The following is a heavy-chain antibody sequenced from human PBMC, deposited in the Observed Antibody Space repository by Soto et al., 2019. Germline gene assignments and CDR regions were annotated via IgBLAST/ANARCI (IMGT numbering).Heavy chain of an antibody. CDR2: IYYSGST. CDR3: ARMNDGSGSYYTAYSDY. CDR1: GGSISSYY. D-gene: IGHD3-10*01. J-gene: IGHJ4*02. V-gene: IGHV4-59*01. Sequence: SETLSLTCTVSGGSISSYYWSWIRQPPGKGLEWIGYIYYSGSTNYNPSLKSRVTISVDTSKNQFSLKLSSVTAADTAVYYCARMNDGSGSYYTAYSDYWGQGTLVTVSS.